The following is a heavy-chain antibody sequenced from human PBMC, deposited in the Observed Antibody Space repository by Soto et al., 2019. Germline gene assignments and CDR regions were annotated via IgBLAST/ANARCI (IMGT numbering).Heavy chain of an antibody. V-gene: IGHV3-11*06. J-gene: IGHJ3*02. CDR3: ARDHVRCGFDI. D-gene: IGHD4-17*01. CDR1: GFTFSYYY. CDR2: ISSSSSYT. Sequence: GGSLRLSCAASGFTFSYYYMSWIRQAPGKGLEWVSYISSSSSYTNYADSVKGRFTISRDNAKNSLYLQMNSLRAEDTAVYYCARDHVRCGFDIWGQGTMVTVSS.